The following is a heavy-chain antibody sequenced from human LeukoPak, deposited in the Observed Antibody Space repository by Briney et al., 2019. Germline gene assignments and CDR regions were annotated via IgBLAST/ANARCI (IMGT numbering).Heavy chain of an antibody. V-gene: IGHV3-30*03. D-gene: IGHD1-26*01. CDR2: ISYDGSNK. CDR1: GFTFSSYG. Sequence: GGSLRLSCAASGFTFSSYGMHWVRQAPGKGLEWVAVISYDGSNKYYADSVKGRFTISRDNSKNTLYLQMNSLRAEDTAVYYCARDRYSGSYDYWGQGTLVTVSS. J-gene: IGHJ4*02. CDR3: ARDRYSGSYDY.